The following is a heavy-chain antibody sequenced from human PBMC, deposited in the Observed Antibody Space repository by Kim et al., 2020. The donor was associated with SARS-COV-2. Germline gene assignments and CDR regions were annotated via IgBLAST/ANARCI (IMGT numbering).Heavy chain of an antibody. CDR1: GGSISSGGYY. V-gene: IGHV4-31*03. J-gene: IGHJ4*02. D-gene: IGHD3-16*02. CDR2: IYYSGST. Sequence: SETLSLTCTVSGGSISSGGYYWSWIRQHPGKGLEWIGYIYYSGSTYYNPSLKSRVTISVDTSKNQFSLKLSSVTAADTAVYYCARGGVRQGNDYWGQGTLVTVSS. CDR3: ARGGVRQGNDY.